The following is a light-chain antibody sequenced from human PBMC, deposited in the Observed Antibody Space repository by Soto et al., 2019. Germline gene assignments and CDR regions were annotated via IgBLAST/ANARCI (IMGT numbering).Light chain of an antibody. CDR1: QSINNSY. V-gene: IGKV3-20*01. Sequence: EIVLTQSPGTLSLSPGERATLSCRASQSINNSYSAWYQQKPGQPPRLLIYATSSRAPGIPDRFSGSGSGTDFTLTISRLEPEDFAVYYCQQYDDSARYTFGQGTNLDIK. J-gene: IGKJ2*01. CDR3: QQYDDSARYT. CDR2: ATS.